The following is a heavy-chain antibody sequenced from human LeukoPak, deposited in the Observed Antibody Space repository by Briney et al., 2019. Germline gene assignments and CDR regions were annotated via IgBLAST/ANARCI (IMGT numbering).Heavy chain of an antibody. CDR2: IYHSGST. J-gene: IGHJ4*02. CDR1: GGSISSGGYY. V-gene: IGHV4-30-2*01. Sequence: PSETLSLTCAVSGGSISSGGYYWSWIRQPPGKGLEWIGYIYHSGSTYYNPSLKSRVTISVDRSKNQFSLKLSSVTAADTAVYYCARAPPYYYGSGSYFDYWGQGTLVTVSS. D-gene: IGHD3-10*01. CDR3: ARAPPYYYGSGSYFDY.